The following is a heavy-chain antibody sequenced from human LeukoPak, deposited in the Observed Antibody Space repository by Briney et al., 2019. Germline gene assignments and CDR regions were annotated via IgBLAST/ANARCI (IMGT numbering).Heavy chain of an antibody. CDR3: ARGFRGDNFDY. CDR1: GGSISSYY. Sequence: SETLSLACTVSGGSISSYYWSWIRQPPGKGLEWIGTMYHSGSTNYNPSLKSRVTISVDTSKNQFSLKLSSVTAADTAVYFCARGFRGDNFDYWGQGTLVTVSS. CDR2: MYHSGST. J-gene: IGHJ4*02. V-gene: IGHV4-59*12. D-gene: IGHD7-27*01.